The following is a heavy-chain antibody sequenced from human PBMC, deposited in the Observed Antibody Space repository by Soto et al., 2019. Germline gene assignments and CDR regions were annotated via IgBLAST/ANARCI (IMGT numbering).Heavy chain of an antibody. Sequence: PGGSLRLSCAASGFTFDDYAMHWVRQAPGKGLEWVSGISWNSGSIGYADSVKGRFTISRDNAKNSLYLQMNSLRAEDTALYYCAKDYGDYGSFFDYWGQGTLVPVSS. D-gene: IGHD4-17*01. V-gene: IGHV3-9*01. CDR3: AKDYGDYGSFFDY. CDR1: GFTFDDYA. CDR2: ISWNSGSI. J-gene: IGHJ4*02.